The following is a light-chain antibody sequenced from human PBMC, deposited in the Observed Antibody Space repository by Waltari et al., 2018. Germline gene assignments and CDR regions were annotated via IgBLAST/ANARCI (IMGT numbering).Light chain of an antibody. V-gene: IGLV2-14*03. CDR2: DVS. J-gene: IGLJ2*01. CDR1: SSAIGSYNH. Sequence: SAVTQPASVSGSPALSITISCTGTSSAIGSYNHVSWYQQHPGKAPKLMIYDVSNRPSGVSSRFSGSKSGNTASLTISGLQTEDEADYYCNSYTSSNTLVFGGGTKLTVL. CDR3: NSYTSSNTLV.